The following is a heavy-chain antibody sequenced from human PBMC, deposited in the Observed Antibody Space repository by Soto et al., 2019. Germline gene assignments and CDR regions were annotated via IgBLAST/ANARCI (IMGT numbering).Heavy chain of an antibody. CDR3: VKDFAFYSSSGFNWFDP. Sequence: HPGGSLRLSCSASGFTFSSYAMHWVRQAPGKGLEYVSAISSNGGSTYYADSVKGRFTISRDNSKNTLYLQMSSLRAEDAAVYYCVKDFAFYSSSGFNWFDPWGQGTLVTVSS. CDR1: GFTFSSYA. D-gene: IGHD6-13*01. CDR2: ISSNGGST. J-gene: IGHJ5*02. V-gene: IGHV3-64D*06.